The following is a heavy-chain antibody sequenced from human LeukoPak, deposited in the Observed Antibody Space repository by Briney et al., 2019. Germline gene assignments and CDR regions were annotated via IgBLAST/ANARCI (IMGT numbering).Heavy chain of an antibody. CDR2: IHPSGML. CDR3: SRGLDSRKLGY. CDR1: GASFNSDDQH. V-gene: IGHV4-31*03. D-gene: IGHD3-22*01. Sequence: SHTLSLTCTVSGASFNSDDQHWNWIRQTPGKALEWIGSIHPSGMLYNTPSLESRVTMSRDTSKNQFSLNLNSVTAADTAVYFCSRGLDSRKLGYWGQGILVTVSS. J-gene: IGHJ4*02.